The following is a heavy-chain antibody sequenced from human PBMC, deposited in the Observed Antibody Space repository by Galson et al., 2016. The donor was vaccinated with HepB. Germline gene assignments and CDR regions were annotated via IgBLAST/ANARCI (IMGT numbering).Heavy chain of an antibody. D-gene: IGHD3-3*01. CDR3: TRTGYDLVREDFDY. CDR1: GFTFSDYA. Sequence: SLRLSCAGSGFTFSDYAVSWFRQAPGKGLEWIGFIRKRSLAGTTQYAASVKGRFTISRDDSKSIAYLQLDSLKTEDTAIYYCTRTGYDLVREDFDYWGQGTLVTVSS. V-gene: IGHV3-49*03. CDR2: IRKRSLAGTT. J-gene: IGHJ4*02.